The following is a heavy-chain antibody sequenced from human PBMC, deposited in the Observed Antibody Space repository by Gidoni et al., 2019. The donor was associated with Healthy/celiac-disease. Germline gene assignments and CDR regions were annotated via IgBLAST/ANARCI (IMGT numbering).Heavy chain of an antibody. J-gene: IGHJ6*02. CDR2: IYYSGST. D-gene: IGHD6-13*01. CDR1: GGSLSSSS. Sequence: QVQLQESGPGLVKPSETLSLTCTVPGGSLSSSSWSWFRQPPGKGLEWIGYIYYSGSTHYNPSLKSRVTISVDTSKNQFSLKLSSVTAADTAVYYCARVFGIAAAGTGHYYYYYGMDVWGQGTTVTVSS. CDR3: ARVFGIAAAGTGHYYYYYGMDV. V-gene: IGHV4-59*01.